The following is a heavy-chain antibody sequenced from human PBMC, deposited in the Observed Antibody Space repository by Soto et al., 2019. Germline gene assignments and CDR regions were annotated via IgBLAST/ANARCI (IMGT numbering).Heavy chain of an antibody. CDR3: ARKSGYCSGGSCYSDFDY. CDR1: GGTFSSYA. V-gene: IGHV1-69*13. J-gene: IGHJ4*02. D-gene: IGHD2-15*01. CDR2: IIPIFGTA. Sequence: ASVKVSCKASGGTFSSYAISWVRQAPGQGLEWMGGIIPIFGTANYAQKFQGRVTITADESTSTAYMELSSLRSEDTAVYYCARKSGYCSGGSCYSDFDYWGQGTLVTVSS.